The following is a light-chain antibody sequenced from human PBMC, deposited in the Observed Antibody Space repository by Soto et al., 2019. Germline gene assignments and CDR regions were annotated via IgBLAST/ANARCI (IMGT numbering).Light chain of an antibody. CDR1: QSLLHSNGYNY. Sequence: DIVMTQSPLSLPVTPGEPASISCRSSQSLLHSNGYNYLDWYLQKPGQSPQLMIYLGSNRASGVPDRFIGSGSGTDFTLKISRVEAEDVGVYYFMQALQTAWTFGQGTRVDIK. CDR2: LGS. J-gene: IGKJ1*01. CDR3: MQALQTAWT. V-gene: IGKV2-28*01.